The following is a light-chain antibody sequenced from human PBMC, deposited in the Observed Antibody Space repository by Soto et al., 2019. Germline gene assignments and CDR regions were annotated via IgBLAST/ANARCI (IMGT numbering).Light chain of an antibody. V-gene: IGKV1-39*01. CDR1: QTVRTY. CDR2: AAS. J-gene: IGKJ5*01. Sequence: DIHMTQSPSSVPASVGVRVTIRCRASQTVRTYLNWYQQKPGKAPILLIYAASSLPSAVPPRFTGAGSETDFTLTISSLQPEDFGTYYCQQTYSTPITFGQGTRLEIK. CDR3: QQTYSTPIT.